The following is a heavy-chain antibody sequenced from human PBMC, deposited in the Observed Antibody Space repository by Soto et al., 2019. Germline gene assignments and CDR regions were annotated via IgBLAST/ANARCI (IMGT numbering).Heavy chain of an antibody. CDR2: INHSGST. Sequence: KPSETLSLTCAVYGGSFSGYYWSWIRQPPGKGLEWIGEINHSGSTNYNPSLKSRVTISVDTSKNQFSLKLSSVTAADTAVYYCARGAITMVRGVIIGEFDYYYYGMDVWGQGTTVTVSS. V-gene: IGHV4-34*01. CDR1: GGSFSGYY. J-gene: IGHJ6*02. D-gene: IGHD3-10*01. CDR3: ARGAITMVRGVIIGEFDYYYYGMDV.